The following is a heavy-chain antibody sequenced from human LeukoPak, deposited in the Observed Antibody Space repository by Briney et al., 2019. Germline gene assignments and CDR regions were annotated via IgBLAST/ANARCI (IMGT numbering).Heavy chain of an antibody. Sequence: GGSLRLSCAASGFTFSSYSMNWVRQAPGKGLEWVSSISTGSSYICYADSVKGRFTISRDSAKGSLYLQMNSLRAEDTAVYYCANAWSDYDYWGQGTLVTVSS. V-gene: IGHV3-21*01. CDR2: ISTGSSYI. J-gene: IGHJ4*02. CDR1: GFTFSSYS. D-gene: IGHD3-3*01. CDR3: ANAWSDYDY.